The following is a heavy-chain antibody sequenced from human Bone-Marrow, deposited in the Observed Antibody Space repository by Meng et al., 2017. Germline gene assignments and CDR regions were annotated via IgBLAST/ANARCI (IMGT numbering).Heavy chain of an antibody. Sequence: GESLKISCAASGFTFSDYYMNWVRQAPGKGLEWVSSISSSSTIYYADSVKGRFIISRDNAKNSLYLQMNSLRAEDTAVYYCARYQQDSYGAPFDYWGQGTLVTVAS. CDR3: ARYQQDSYGAPFDY. CDR1: GFTFSDYY. V-gene: IGHV3-69-1*01. J-gene: IGHJ4*02. D-gene: IGHD5-18*01. CDR2: ISSSSTI.